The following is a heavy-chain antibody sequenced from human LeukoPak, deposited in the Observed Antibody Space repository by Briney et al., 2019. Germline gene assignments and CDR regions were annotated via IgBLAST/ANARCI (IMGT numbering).Heavy chain of an antibody. CDR1: GFTFSDYY. Sequence: GGSLRLSCAASGFTFSDYYMSWIRQAPGKGLEWLSYIGSSNTIYSADSVKGRFTISRDNAKNSLYLQMNSLRAEDTAVYYCARDGVAAAVSAFDIWGQGTMVTVSS. D-gene: IGHD6-13*01. J-gene: IGHJ3*02. V-gene: IGHV3-11*04. CDR3: ARDGVAAAVSAFDI. CDR2: IGSSNTI.